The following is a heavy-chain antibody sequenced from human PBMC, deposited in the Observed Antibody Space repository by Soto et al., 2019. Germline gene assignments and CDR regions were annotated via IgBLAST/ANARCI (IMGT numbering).Heavy chain of an antibody. V-gene: IGHV3-74*01. CDR1: GFTFSSYW. Sequence: EVQLVESGGGLVQPGGSLRLACAASGFTFSSYWMHWVRQVPGKGLVWVSRIKSDASIINYADSVKGRFTISRDNGKNTLYLQMNALRAEDTAVYYCARSLLNGASCYDYWGQGTLVTVSS. J-gene: IGHJ4*02. CDR2: IKSDASII. D-gene: IGHD2-15*01. CDR3: ARSLLNGASCYDY.